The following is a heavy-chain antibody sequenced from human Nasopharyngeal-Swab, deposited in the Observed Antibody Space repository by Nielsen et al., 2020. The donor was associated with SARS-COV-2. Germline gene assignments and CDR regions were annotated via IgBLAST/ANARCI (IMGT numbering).Heavy chain of an antibody. V-gene: IGHV2-5*08. CDR2: IYWDDDK. J-gene: IGHJ5*02. Sequence: SGPTLVKPTQTLTLTCTFSGFSLSTSGMCVSWIRQPPGKALEWLARIYWDDDKRYSPSLKSRLTITKDTSKNQVVLTMTNMDPVDTATYYCAHRGIAVASGWFDPWGQGTLVTVSS. CDR1: GFSLSTSGMC. D-gene: IGHD6-19*01. CDR3: AHRGIAVASGWFDP.